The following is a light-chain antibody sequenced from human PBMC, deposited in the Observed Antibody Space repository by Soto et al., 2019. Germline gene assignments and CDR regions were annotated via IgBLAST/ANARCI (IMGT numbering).Light chain of an antibody. Sequence: DVQMTQSPSFLSASVGDRGTVTCRASQDISDYLAWYQQRPGKAPKLLIYAASILQSGVPSRFRGSGSGTEFTLTISSLQPEDFSTYSCQQLNSYPLTFGGGTKVDIK. J-gene: IGKJ4*01. V-gene: IGKV1-9*01. CDR3: QQLNSYPLT. CDR2: AAS. CDR1: QDISDY.